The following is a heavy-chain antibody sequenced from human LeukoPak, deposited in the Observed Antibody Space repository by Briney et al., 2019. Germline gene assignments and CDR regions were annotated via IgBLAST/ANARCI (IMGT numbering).Heavy chain of an antibody. Sequence: ASVKVSCKASGYTFPNYHIGWVRRAPGHGLEWMGWISAYNGHAEYAQSLQGRVTMTTDTSTTTVCMELRSLRSDDTAVYYCARVFEYGFADLLITQYGMDVWGQGTTVTVSS. CDR1: GYTFPNYH. D-gene: IGHD3-10*01. V-gene: IGHV1-18*01. J-gene: IGHJ6*02. CDR2: ISAYNGHA. CDR3: ARVFEYGFADLLITQYGMDV.